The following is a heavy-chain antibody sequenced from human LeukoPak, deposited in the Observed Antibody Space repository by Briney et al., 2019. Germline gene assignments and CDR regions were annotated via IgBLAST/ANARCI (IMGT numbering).Heavy chain of an antibody. CDR1: GGSISSYY. CDR3: ARGLYSSSWHQSWFDP. CDR2: IYYSGST. V-gene: IGHV4-59*01. Sequence: TPSETLSLTCTVSGGSISSYYWSWIRQPPGKGLEWIGYIYYSGSTNYNPSLKSRVTISVDTSKNQFSLKLSSVTAADTAVYYCARGLYSSSWHQSWFDPWGQGTLVTVSS. J-gene: IGHJ5*02. D-gene: IGHD6-13*01.